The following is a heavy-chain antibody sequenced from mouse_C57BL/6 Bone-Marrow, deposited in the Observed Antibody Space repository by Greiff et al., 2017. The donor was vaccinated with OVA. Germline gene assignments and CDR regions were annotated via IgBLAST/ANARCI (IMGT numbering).Heavy chain of an antibody. D-gene: IGHD2-3*01. CDR2: IDPENGDT. J-gene: IGHJ2*01. Sequence: EVQLQQSGAELVRPGASVKLSCTASGFNINDDYMHWVKQRPEQGLEWIGWIDPENGDTEYASKFQGKATITADTSSNTAYLQLSSLTSEDTAVYYCTSYDNFDYGGQGTTLTVSS. CDR3: TSYDNFDY. CDR1: GFNINDDY. V-gene: IGHV14-4*01.